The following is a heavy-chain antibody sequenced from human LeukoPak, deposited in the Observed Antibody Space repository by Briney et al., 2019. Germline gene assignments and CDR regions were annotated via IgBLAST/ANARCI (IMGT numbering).Heavy chain of an antibody. CDR1: GFTFSSYA. CDR2: ISGGGGST. Sequence: GGSLRLSCAASGFTFSSYAMSWVRQAPGKGLEWVSAISGGGGSTYYADSVKGRFTISRDNSKNTLYLQMNSLRAEDTAVYYCAKVGDYVWGSFPGWPYWGQGTLVTVSS. V-gene: IGHV3-23*01. J-gene: IGHJ4*02. CDR3: AKVGDYVWGSFPGWPY. D-gene: IGHD3-16*01.